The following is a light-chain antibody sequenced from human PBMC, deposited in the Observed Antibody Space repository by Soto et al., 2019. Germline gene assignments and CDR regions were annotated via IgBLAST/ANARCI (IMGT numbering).Light chain of an antibody. J-gene: IGKJ5*01. CDR1: QSIANF. CDR3: QQSYSTPIT. CDR2: GTS. Sequence: DIQMTQSPSSLSASVGDRVTITCRASQSIANFLNWYQQKPGKAPKLVIYGTSSLQSGVPSRFSGSGSGTDFTLTINSLQPEDFATYYCQQSYSTPITFGQGTRLEIK. V-gene: IGKV1-39*01.